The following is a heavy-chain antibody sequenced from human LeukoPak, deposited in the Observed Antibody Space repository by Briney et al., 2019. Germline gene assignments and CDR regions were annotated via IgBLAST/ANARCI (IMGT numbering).Heavy chain of an antibody. Sequence: GGSLRLSCAASGFSFSSYWMHWVRHAPGKGLVWVSRINSDGSSTTYADSVKGRSSISRDNAKNTLYLHLNRLRAEDTGVYYCARAVRAHPPADFWGQGTLVTVSS. D-gene: IGHD3-3*01. J-gene: IGHJ4*02. CDR2: INSDGSST. V-gene: IGHV3-74*01. CDR1: GFSFSSYW. CDR3: ARAVRAHPPADF.